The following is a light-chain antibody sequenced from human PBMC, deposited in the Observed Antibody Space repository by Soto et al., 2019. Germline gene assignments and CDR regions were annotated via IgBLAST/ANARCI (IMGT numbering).Light chain of an antibody. Sequence: EIVLTQSPGTLSVSPGERATLSCSASETISSDKLAWYQQKPGQPPSLLIYGTFSRATGIPDRFSDSGSRTDFTLNISRLEPEASAIYYCQQYGSWTFGQGTKVEI. CDR2: GTF. V-gene: IGKV3-20*01. CDR3: QQYGSWT. CDR1: ETISSDK. J-gene: IGKJ1*01.